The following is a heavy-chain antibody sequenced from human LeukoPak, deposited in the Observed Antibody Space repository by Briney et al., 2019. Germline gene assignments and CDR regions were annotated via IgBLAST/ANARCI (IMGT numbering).Heavy chain of an antibody. CDR3: ARMTTVTTFGYYYYGMDV. D-gene: IGHD4-17*01. J-gene: IGHJ6*02. CDR2: IKQDGSEK. V-gene: IGHV3-7*01. Sequence: GGSLRLSCAASGFTFSSYWMSWVRQAPGKGLEWVANIKQDGSEKYYVDSVKGRFTISRDNAKSSLYLQMNSLRAEDTAVYYCARMTTVTTFGYYYYGMDVWGQGTTVTVSS. CDR1: GFTFSSYW.